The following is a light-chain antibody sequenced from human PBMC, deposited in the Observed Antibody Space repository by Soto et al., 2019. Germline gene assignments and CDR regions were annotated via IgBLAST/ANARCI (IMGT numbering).Light chain of an antibody. J-gene: IGLJ1*01. CDR1: SSDVGGYNY. V-gene: IGLV2-14*01. CDR3: SSYTSSSTLYV. Sequence: QSALTQPASVSGSPGQSITISCTGTSSDVGGYNYVSWYQQHPGKAPKLMIYEVSNRPSGVSNRFSGSKSGNTASLPISVLQAEDEADYYCSSYTSSSTLYVFGTGTKVTVL. CDR2: EVS.